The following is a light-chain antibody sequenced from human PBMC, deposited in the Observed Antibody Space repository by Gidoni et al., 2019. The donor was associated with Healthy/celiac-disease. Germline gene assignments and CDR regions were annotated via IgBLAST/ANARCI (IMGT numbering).Light chain of an antibody. CDR3: QVWESSSDHPNVV. CDR2: DDS. J-gene: IGLJ2*01. V-gene: IGLV3-21*02. Sequence: SYVLTQPPSVSVAPGQTARITCGGNNIGSKSVHWYQQKPGQAPVLVVYDDSARPSGIPERFSGSNSGNTATLTISRVEAGDEADYYCQVWESSSDHPNVVFGGGTKMTVL. CDR1: NIGSKS.